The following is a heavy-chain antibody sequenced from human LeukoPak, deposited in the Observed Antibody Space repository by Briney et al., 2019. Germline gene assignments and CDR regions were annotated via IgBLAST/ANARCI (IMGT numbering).Heavy chain of an antibody. CDR3: ARAGYSSSYADY. CDR2: ISAYNGNT. J-gene: IGHJ4*02. V-gene: IGHV1-18*04. CDR1: GYTFTSYY. D-gene: IGHD6-13*01. Sequence: ASVKVSCKASGYTFTSYYMHWVRQAPGQGLEWMGWISAYNGNTNYAQKLQGRVTMTTDTSTSTAYMELRSLRSDDTAVYYCARAGYSSSYADYWGQGTLVTVSS.